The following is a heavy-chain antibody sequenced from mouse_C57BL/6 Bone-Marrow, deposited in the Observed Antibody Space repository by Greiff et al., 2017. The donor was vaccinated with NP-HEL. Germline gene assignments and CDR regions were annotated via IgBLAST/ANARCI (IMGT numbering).Heavy chain of an antibody. J-gene: IGHJ1*03. D-gene: IGHD1-1*01. CDR3: AREGGSWYFDV. Sequence: VMLVESGAELVKPGASVKISCKASGYAFSSYWMNWVKQRPGKGLEWIGQIYPGDGDTNYNGKFKGKATLTADKSSSTAYMQLSSLTSEDSAVYFCAREGGSWYFDVWGTGTTVTVSS. V-gene: IGHV1-80*01. CDR2: IYPGDGDT. CDR1: GYAFSSYW.